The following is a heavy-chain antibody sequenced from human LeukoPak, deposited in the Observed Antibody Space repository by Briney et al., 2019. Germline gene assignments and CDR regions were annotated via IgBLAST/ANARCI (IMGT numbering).Heavy chain of an antibody. CDR2: ISAYNGNT. D-gene: IGHD1-26*01. Sequence: GASVKVSCKASGGTFSSYAISWVRQAPGQGLEWMGWISAYNGNTNYAQKLQGRVTMTTDTSTSTAYMELRSLRSDDTAVYYCARLIPSGSYYEDYWGQGTLVTVSS. CDR1: GGTFSSYA. J-gene: IGHJ4*02. V-gene: IGHV1-18*01. CDR3: ARLIPSGSYYEDY.